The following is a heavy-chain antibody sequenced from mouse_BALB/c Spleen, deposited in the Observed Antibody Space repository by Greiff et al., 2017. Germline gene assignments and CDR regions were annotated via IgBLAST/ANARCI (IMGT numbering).Heavy chain of an antibody. D-gene: IGHD2-1*01. CDR1: GFTFSSFG. J-gene: IGHJ2*01. CDR2: ISSGSSTI. CDR3: ARDYGKPLDY. V-gene: IGHV5-17*02. Sequence: EVKLLESGGGLVQPGGSRKLSCAASGFTFSSFGMHWVRQAPEKGLEWVAYISSGSSTIYYADTVKGRFTISRDNPKNTLFLQMTSLRSEDTAMYYCARDYGKPLDYWGQGTTLTVSS.